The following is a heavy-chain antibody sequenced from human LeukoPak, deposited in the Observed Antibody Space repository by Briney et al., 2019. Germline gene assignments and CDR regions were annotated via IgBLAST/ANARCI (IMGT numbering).Heavy chain of an antibody. J-gene: IGHJ4*02. CDR3: ARGSYSSIPPFDY. CDR2: INPNSGGT. D-gene: IGHD6-13*01. CDR1: GYTFTGYY. V-gene: IGHV1-2*02. Sequence: ASVKVSCKASGYTFTGYYMHWVRQAPGQGLEWMGWINPNSGGTNYAQKFQGRVTMTRDTSISTAYMELSRLRSDDTAVYYCARGSYSSIPPFDYWGQGTLVTVSS.